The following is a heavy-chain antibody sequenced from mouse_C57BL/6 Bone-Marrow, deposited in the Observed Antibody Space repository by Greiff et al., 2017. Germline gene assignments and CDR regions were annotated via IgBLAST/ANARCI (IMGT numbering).Heavy chain of an antibody. CDR1: GYAFSSSW. V-gene: IGHV1-82*01. CDR3: ARRAFPTVVARGYYYAMDY. J-gene: IGHJ4*01. Sequence: QVQLKQSGPELVKPGASVKISCKASGYAFSSSWMNWVKQRPGKGLEWIGRIYPGDGDTNYNGKFKGKATLTADKSSSTAYMQLSSRTSEDSAVYFCARRAFPTVVARGYYYAMDYWGQGTSVTVSS. CDR2: IYPGDGDT. D-gene: IGHD1-1*01.